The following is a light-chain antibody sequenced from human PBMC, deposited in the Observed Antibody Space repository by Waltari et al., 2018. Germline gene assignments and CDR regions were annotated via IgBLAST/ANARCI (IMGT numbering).Light chain of an antibody. V-gene: IGKV3-20*01. CDR2: GAS. CDR1: QSISRY. Sequence: IMLTQSPGTLSLSPGERATLSCRASQSISRYLAWYQQKPGQAPRLLIYGASTRATGIPDRFSGSGSGTDFSLTISGLGPEDSAVYYCQHHFRLPATFGQGTKVESK. J-gene: IGKJ1*01. CDR3: QHHFRLPAT.